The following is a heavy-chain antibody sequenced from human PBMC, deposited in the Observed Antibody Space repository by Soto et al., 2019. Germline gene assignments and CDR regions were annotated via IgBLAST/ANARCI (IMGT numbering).Heavy chain of an antibody. Sequence: SETLSLTCTVSGGSISSSSYYWGWIRQHPGKGLEWIGNIYYSGSTYYNPSLKSRVTISVDTSKNQFSLKLSSVTAADTAVYYCARDGNWNSPWGQGTLVTVSS. V-gene: IGHV4-31*03. CDR2: IYYSGST. CDR1: GGSISSSSYY. D-gene: IGHD1-7*01. J-gene: IGHJ5*02. CDR3: ARDGNWNSP.